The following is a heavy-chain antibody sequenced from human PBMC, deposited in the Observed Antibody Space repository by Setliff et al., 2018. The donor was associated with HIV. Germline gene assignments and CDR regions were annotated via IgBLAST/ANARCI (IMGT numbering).Heavy chain of an antibody. CDR3: ARKGNWNYPYDY. CDR2: IYSGGST. Sequence: SETLSLTCTVSGGSISSYYWSWIRQPPGKGLEWMGYIYSGGSTNYNPSLKSRVTISEDTSKNQLSLKLSSVTAANTAVYYCARKGNWNYPYDYWGQGTLVTVSS. D-gene: IGHD1-7*01. V-gene: IGHV4-4*09. J-gene: IGHJ4*02. CDR1: GGSISSYY.